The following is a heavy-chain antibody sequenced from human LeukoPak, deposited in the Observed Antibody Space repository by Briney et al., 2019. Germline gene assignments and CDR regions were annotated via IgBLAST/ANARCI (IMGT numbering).Heavy chain of an antibody. CDR3: ARDPKTIFGVVISQYYYYGMDV. V-gene: IGHV4-34*01. J-gene: IGHJ6*02. Sequence: KPSETLSLTCAVYGGSFSGYYWSWIRQPPGKGLEWIGEINHSGSTNYNPSLKSRVTISVDTSKNQFSLKLSSVTAADTAVYYCARDPKTIFGVVISQYYYYGMDVWGQGTTVTVSS. CDR2: INHSGST. CDR1: GGSFSGYY. D-gene: IGHD3-3*01.